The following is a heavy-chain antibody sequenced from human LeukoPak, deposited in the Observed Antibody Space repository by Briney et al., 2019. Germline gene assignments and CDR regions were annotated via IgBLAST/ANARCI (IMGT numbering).Heavy chain of an antibody. CDR2: ISYDGSNK. CDR3: ARPVDTAMVRAFDY. J-gene: IGHJ4*02. D-gene: IGHD5-18*01. Sequence: PGRSLRLSCAASGFTFSSYAMHWVRQAPGKGLEWVAVISYDGSNKYYADSVKGRLTISRDNSKNTLYLQMNSLRAEDTAVYYCARPVDTAMVRAFDYWGQGTLVTVSS. V-gene: IGHV3-30-3*01. CDR1: GFTFSSYA.